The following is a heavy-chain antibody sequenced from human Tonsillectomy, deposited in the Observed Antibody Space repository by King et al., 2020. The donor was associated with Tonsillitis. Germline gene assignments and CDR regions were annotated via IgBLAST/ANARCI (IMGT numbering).Heavy chain of an antibody. CDR1: GYSFTTYW. Sequence: QLVQSGAEVKKPGESLRISCKGSGYSFTTYWINWVRQMPGKGLEWMGRIDPSGSDSNYNPSFQGHVTISVDKSINTAFLQWSRLQASDTAIYFCTRRHRLWSGNSEDAFDVWGQGTMVSVSS. J-gene: IGHJ3*01. V-gene: IGHV5-10-1*01. D-gene: IGHD3-10*02. CDR3: TRRHRLWSGNSEDAFDV. CDR2: IDPSGSDS.